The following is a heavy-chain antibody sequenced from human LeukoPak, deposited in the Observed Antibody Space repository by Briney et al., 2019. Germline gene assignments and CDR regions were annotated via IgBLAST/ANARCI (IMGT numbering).Heavy chain of an antibody. J-gene: IGHJ6*02. CDR2: ISGSGYST. Sequence: GGSLRLSCAASGFTFSSYAMSWVRQAPGKGLEWVSSISGSGYSTYYADSVKGRLTTSRDTSRNTLYLQMISLRAEDTAVYHCAKAYGDYGCSGMDVWGPGTTVTVSS. CDR1: GFTFSSYA. D-gene: IGHD4-17*01. V-gene: IGHV3-23*01. CDR3: AKAYGDYGCSGMDV.